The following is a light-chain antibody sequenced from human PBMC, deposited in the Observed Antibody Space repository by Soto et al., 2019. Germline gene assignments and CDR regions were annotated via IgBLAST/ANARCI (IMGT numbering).Light chain of an antibody. CDR3: SAYTSSSAPYV. CDR2: EVS. J-gene: IGLJ1*01. Sequence: QSALTQPASVSGSPGQSTTISCTGTSRDVGGYNYVSWYQQHPGKAPKHKIYEVSKRPSGVSNRFSGSKSGNTASLSISGLQAEDEADYYCSAYTSSSAPYVFGPGTKLTVL. CDR1: SRDVGGYNY. V-gene: IGLV2-14*01.